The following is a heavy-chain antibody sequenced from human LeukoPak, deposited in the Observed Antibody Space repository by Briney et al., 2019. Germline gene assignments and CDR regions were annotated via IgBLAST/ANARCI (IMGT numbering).Heavy chain of an antibody. V-gene: IGHV1-2*02. D-gene: IGHD5-18*01. J-gene: IGHJ4*02. CDR3: ASSGYSYGSPFDY. Sequence: ASVKVSCKASGYTFTGYYMRWVRQAPGQGLEWMGWINPNSGGTNYAQKFQGRVTMTRDTSISTAYMELSRLRSDDTAVYYCASSGYSYGSPFDYWGQGTLVTVSS. CDR2: INPNSGGT. CDR1: GYTFTGYY.